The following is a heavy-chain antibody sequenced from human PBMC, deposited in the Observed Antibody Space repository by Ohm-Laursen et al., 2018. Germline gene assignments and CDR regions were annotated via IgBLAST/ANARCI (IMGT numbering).Heavy chain of an antibody. CDR2: IYYTGST. CDR1: GGSISGYY. J-gene: IGHJ4*02. D-gene: IGHD3-22*01. CDR3: ARRLYYYDRSAYYYHS. V-gene: IGHV4-59*01. Sequence: GTLSLTCIVSGGSISGYYWSWIRQPPGQGLEYIAYIYYTGSTKYNPSLKSRVSMSVDTSNNQFSLQLRYVTAADTAVYHCARRLYYYDRSAYYYHSWGQGTLVTVSS.